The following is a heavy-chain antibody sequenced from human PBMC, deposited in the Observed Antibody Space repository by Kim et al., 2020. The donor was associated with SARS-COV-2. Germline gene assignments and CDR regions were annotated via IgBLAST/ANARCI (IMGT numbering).Heavy chain of an antibody. Sequence: PSLKGRVTMSVDTPKNQFSLRLSSLTAADTAVYYCARVSRGTYSYFDYWGQGTLVTVSS. D-gene: IGHD1-26*01. V-gene: IGHV4-4*07. CDR3: ARVSRGTYSYFDY. J-gene: IGHJ4*02.